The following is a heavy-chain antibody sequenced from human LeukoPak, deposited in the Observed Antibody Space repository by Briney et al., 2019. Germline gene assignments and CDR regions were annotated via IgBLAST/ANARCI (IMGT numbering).Heavy chain of an antibody. J-gene: IGHJ4*02. V-gene: IGHV3-30-3*01. CDR3: ARERVDYYDSSGYPDY. CDR2: ISYDGSNK. D-gene: IGHD3-22*01. CDR1: GFTFSSYA. Sequence: GGSLRLSCAASGFTFSSYAMHWVRQAPGKGLEWVAVISYDGSNKYYADSVKGRFTISRDNSKNTLYLQMNSLRAEDTAVYYCARERVDYYDSSGYPDYWGQGTLVTVSS.